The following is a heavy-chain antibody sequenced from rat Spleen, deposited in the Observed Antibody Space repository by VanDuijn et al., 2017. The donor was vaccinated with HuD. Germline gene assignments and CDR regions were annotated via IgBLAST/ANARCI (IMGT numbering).Heavy chain of an antibody. CDR2: ISYDGSST. J-gene: IGHJ3*01. Sequence: EVKLVESGGGLAQPGRSLKLSCAASGFNFNDYWMGWVRQAPGKGLEWVATISYDGSSTYYRDSVKGRFTISRDNAKSTLYLQMDSLRSEDTAAYYCTTVLQGHGFAYWGQGTLVTVSS. V-gene: IGHV5-7*01. CDR3: TTVLQGHGFAY. D-gene: IGHD1-1*01. CDR1: GFNFNDYW.